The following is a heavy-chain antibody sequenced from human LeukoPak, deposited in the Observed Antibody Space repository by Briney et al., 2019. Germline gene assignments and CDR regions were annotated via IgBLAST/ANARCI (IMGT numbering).Heavy chain of an antibody. CDR3: VSPPVEWLVEGGFDY. CDR1: GVYIDTNSHY. J-gene: IGHJ4*02. Sequence: PSETLSLTCIVSGVYIDTNSHYWGWVRQPPGKGLEWIGTMYYGGSPDHNPSLNSRVTISLDASKNQFSLKLDSVTAADTAIYYCVSPPVEWLVEGGFDYWGQGPLVTVSS. CDR2: MYYGGSP. V-gene: IGHV4-39*01. D-gene: IGHD6-19*01.